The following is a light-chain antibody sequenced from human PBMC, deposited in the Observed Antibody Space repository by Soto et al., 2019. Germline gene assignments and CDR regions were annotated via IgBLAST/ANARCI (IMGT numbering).Light chain of an antibody. J-gene: IGLJ1*01. V-gene: IGLV2-14*03. CDR2: DVN. Sequence: QSALTQPASVSGSPGQSITISCTGTSDDIGNYNYVSWYQEHPGKAPKLMIYDVNSRPSGVSDRFSGSKSGNTAALTISGLQAEYEGDYYCSSYTSSNTQVFGTGTKLTVL. CDR1: SDDIGNYNY. CDR3: SSYTSSNTQV.